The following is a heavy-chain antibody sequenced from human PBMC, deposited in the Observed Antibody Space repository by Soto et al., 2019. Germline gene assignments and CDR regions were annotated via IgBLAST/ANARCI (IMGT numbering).Heavy chain of an antibody. Sequence: EVQLLESGGELVQPGGSLRLSCAASGFTFSDFDMSWVRQAPGKGLEWVSSMSGSGGSTYYADSVKDRFGISRDNSKNTPYLQMSSLRAEDTAVYYCATHSSSSLWTPYGSRGSFDHWGQGTLVTVSS. CDR1: GFTFSDFD. V-gene: IGHV3-23*01. J-gene: IGHJ4*02. CDR3: ATHSSSSLWTPYGSRGSFDH. D-gene: IGHD6-6*01. CDR2: MSGSGGST.